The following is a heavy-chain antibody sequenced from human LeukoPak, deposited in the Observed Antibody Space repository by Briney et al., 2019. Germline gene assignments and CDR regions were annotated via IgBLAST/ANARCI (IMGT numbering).Heavy chain of an antibody. Sequence: SETLSLTCTVSGGSISSSRDYWGWIRQPPGKGLEWIGSIYYSGSTYYNPSLKSRVTISVDTSKNQFSLKLSSVTAADTAVYYCSRHVEIAVAGPIDYWGQGTLVTVSS. J-gene: IGHJ4*02. CDR2: IYYSGST. CDR3: SRHVEIAVAGPIDY. CDR1: GGSISSSRDY. V-gene: IGHV4-39*01. D-gene: IGHD6-19*01.